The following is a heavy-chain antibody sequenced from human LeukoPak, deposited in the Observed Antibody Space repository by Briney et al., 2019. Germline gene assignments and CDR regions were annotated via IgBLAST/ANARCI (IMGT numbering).Heavy chain of an antibody. CDR1: GGSISSSSYY. J-gene: IGHJ3*02. D-gene: IGHD6-19*01. CDR2: IYYSGST. Sequence: SETLSLTCTVSGGSISSSSYYWGWIRQPPGKGLEWIGSIYYSGSTYYNPSLKSRVTISVDTSKNQFSPKLSSVTAADTAVYYCASCRSSGWADLFAFDIWGQGTMVTVSS. V-gene: IGHV4-39*01. CDR3: ASCRSSGWADLFAFDI.